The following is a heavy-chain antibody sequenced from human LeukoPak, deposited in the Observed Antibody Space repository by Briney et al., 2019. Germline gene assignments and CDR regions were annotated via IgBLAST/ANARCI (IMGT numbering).Heavy chain of an antibody. CDR3: ARDSDDSSGYQDY. D-gene: IGHD3-22*01. CDR2: IKQDGSEK. J-gene: IGHJ4*02. V-gene: IGHV3-7*01. CDR1: GFTFSSYW. Sequence: GGSLRLSCAASGFTFSSYWMSWVRQAPGKGLEWVANIKQDGSEKYYVDSVKGRFTISRDNAKNSLYLQMNSLRAEDTAVYYCARDSDDSSGYQDYWGQGTLVTVSS.